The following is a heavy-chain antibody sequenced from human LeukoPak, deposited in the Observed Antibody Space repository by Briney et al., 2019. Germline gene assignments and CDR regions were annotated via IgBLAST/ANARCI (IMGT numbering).Heavy chain of an antibody. CDR3: ARESGEIGRSMDV. CDR1: GGSISGSSYY. V-gene: IGHV4-39*07. Sequence: ASETLSLTCTVSGGSISGSSYYWGWIRQPPGKGLEWIGSIYYSGSTYYNPSLKSRVTISVDTSKNQFSLKLSSVTAADTAVYYCARESGEIGRSMDVWGKGTPVTVSS. J-gene: IGHJ6*03. D-gene: IGHD2-15*01. CDR2: IYYSGST.